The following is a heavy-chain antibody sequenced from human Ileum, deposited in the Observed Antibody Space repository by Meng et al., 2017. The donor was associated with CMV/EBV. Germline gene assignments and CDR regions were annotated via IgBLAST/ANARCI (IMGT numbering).Heavy chain of an antibody. CDR3: ANPNYYDSNGAY. Sequence: GGSLRLSCAASGFAFSSYAMSWVRQAPGKGLEWVSSIKGSGDKTYYADSVKGRFTISRDDSKTTLYLQMNSLRADDTAVYYCANPNYYDSNGAYWGQGTLVTVPQ. CDR1: GFAFSSYA. CDR2: IKGSGDKT. J-gene: IGHJ4*02. V-gene: IGHV3-23*01. D-gene: IGHD3-22*01.